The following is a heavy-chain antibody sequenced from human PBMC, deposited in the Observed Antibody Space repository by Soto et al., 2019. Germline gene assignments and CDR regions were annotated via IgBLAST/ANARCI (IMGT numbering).Heavy chain of an antibody. V-gene: IGHV1-69*01. CDR3: ASGASRWYPYFCDS. Sequence: QAQVVQSGAEVRKPGSSVKLSCKASEGTFNSYAIAWVRQAPGQGLEWMGGIIPYYNTLNYAQKFQDRVTSTADDSTNTVYMELSSLRSDDTAVYFCASGASRWYPYFCDSWAPGTLVTVSS. J-gene: IGHJ4*02. CDR1: EGTFNSYA. CDR2: IIPYYNTL. D-gene: IGHD6-13*01.